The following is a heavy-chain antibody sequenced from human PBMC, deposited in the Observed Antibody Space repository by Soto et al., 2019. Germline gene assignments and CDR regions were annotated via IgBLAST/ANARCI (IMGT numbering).Heavy chain of an antibody. D-gene: IGHD3-9*01. Sequence: SQTLSLTCAISGDSVSSNSAAWNWIRQSPSRGLEWLGRTYYRSKWYNDYAVSVKSRITINPDTSKNQFSLQLNSVTPEDTATYYCAHRPAYDISTGYYPFDYWGQGSLVTVSS. J-gene: IGHJ4*02. CDR1: GDSVSSNSAA. CDR2: TYYRSKWYN. V-gene: IGHV6-1*01. CDR3: AHRPAYDISTGYYPFDY.